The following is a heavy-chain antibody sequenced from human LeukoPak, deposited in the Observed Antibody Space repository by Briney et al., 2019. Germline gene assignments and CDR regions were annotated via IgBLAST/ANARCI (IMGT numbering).Heavy chain of an antibody. D-gene: IGHD3-9*01. Sequence: ASVKVSCKASGYTFTSYYMHWVRQAPGQGLEWMGIINPSGGSPSYAQKFQGRVTMTRDTSTSTVYMELSSLISDDTAVYYCARGRLLTGYYGSFDYWGQGTLVTVSS. CDR3: ARGRLLTGYYGSFDY. CDR1: GYTFTSYY. CDR2: INPSGGSP. J-gene: IGHJ4*02. V-gene: IGHV1-46*01.